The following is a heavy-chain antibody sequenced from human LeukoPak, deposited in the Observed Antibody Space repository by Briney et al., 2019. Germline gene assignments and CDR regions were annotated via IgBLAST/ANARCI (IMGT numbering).Heavy chain of an antibody. CDR3: VRHDYGGYYFDY. Sequence: SETLSLTCTVSGGSISSYYWSWIRQSPGKGLEWIGYIYYSGSTDFNPSLKSRVTISVDTSKNQFSLKLSSVTAADTAVYYCVRHDYGGYYFDYWGQGTLVTVSS. CDR1: GGSISSYY. CDR2: IYYSGST. V-gene: IGHV4-59*01. D-gene: IGHD4-23*01. J-gene: IGHJ4*02.